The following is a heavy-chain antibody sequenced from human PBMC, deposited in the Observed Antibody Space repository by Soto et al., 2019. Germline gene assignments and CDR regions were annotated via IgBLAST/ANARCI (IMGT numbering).Heavy chain of an antibody. V-gene: IGHV5-51*01. Sequence: HGESLKISCRGSGYSFTTYWIGWVRQMPGRGLEWMGIIYPSDSDTRYSPSFQGQVTISADKSISTAYLQWSSLKASDTAMYYCARLSITGTTGYYYGMDVWGQGTTVTVSS. CDR1: GYSFTTYW. CDR3: ARLSITGTTGYYYGMDV. CDR2: IYPSDSDT. J-gene: IGHJ6*02. D-gene: IGHD1-20*01.